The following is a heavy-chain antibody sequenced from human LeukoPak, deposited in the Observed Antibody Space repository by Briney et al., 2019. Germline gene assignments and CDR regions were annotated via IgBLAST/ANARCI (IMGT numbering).Heavy chain of an antibody. D-gene: IGHD5-18*01. J-gene: IGHJ6*02. CDR2: IVPMIHIA. CDR1: AGTFSSDA. Sequence: ASVNVSCTASAGTFSSDAISWVRQAPGQGLEWMGRIVPMIHIAHYAQKVQGRVTITADKSTSTAYMELSSLRSEDTAVYYCAREMDIAMVHYGLDVWGQGTTVTVSS. CDR3: AREMDIAMVHYGLDV. V-gene: IGHV1-69*04.